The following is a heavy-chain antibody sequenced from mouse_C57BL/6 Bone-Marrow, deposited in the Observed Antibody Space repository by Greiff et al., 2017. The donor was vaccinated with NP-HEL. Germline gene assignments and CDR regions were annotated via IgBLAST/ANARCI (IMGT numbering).Heavy chain of an antibody. V-gene: IGHV5-16*01. Sequence: EVKLVESEGGLVQPGRSMKLSCTASGFTFSDYYMAWVRQVPEKGLEWVANINYDGSSTYYLDSLKSRFIISRDNAKNILYLQMSSLKSEDTATYYCARLEEYDYGWYFDVWGTGTTVTVSS. CDR3: ARLEEYDYGWYFDV. CDR2: INYDGSST. CDR1: GFTFSDYY. J-gene: IGHJ1*03. D-gene: IGHD2-4*01.